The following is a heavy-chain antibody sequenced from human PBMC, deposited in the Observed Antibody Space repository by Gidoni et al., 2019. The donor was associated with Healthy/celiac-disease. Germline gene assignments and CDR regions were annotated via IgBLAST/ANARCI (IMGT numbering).Heavy chain of an antibody. Sequence: QVQLQESGPGLVTPSEPLSLTCTVSGGSLTSGRYYWSWIRQPPGKGLDGIGYTYYSGSPNYNPSLKSRVTISVDTSKNQFSLKLSSVTAADTAVYYCARAWGDYYDSPDAFDIWGQGTMVTVSS. J-gene: IGHJ3*02. D-gene: IGHD3-22*01. CDR2: TYYSGSP. CDR3: ARAWGDYYDSPDAFDI. V-gene: IGHV4-61*01. CDR1: GGSLTSGRYY.